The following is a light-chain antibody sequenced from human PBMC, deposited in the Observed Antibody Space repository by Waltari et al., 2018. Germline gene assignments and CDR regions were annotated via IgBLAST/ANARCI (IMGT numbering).Light chain of an antibody. J-gene: IGLJ3*02. CDR2: GNS. V-gene: IGLV1-40*01. CDR1: SSNIGAGYD. CDR3: QPYGSSLGAWV. Sequence: QSVLTQPPSVSGAPGQRVTISCTGSSSNIGAGYDVHWYQQLPGTAPKLLIYGNSNRPSGVPDRFSGSKSGTSASLAIAGHRSGDDADYYCQPYGSSLGAWVLRGGPKLTLL.